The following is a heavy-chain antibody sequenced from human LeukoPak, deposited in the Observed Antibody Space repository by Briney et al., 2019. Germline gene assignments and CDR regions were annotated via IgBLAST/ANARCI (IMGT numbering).Heavy chain of an antibody. J-gene: IGHJ6*02. D-gene: IGHD3-3*01. Sequence: PSETLSLTCTVSGGSITSSSDYWDWLRQPPGKGLEWIGSIYFTGSTYYNPSLKTRVTISVDTSKNEFSLNLSSVTAADTAVYFCARRPLRLIMDVWGQGTTVTVSS. CDR2: IYFTGST. V-gene: IGHV4-39*01. CDR3: ARRPLRLIMDV. CDR1: GGSITSSSDY.